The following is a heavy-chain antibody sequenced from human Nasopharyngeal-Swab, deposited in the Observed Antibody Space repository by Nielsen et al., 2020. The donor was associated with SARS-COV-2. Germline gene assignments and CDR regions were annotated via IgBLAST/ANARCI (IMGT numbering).Heavy chain of an antibody. CDR2: ISSAGSTI. J-gene: IGHJ5*02. Sequence: GESLKISCAASGFTFSSYEMNWVRQAPGKGLEWVAYISSAGSTIYYADSVKGRFTLSRDNAKNSLYLQLNSLRAEDTAVYYCARDPAYYGDYRLGDNWFDPWGQGTLVTVSS. D-gene: IGHD4-17*01. V-gene: IGHV3-48*03. CDR3: ARDPAYYGDYRLGDNWFDP. CDR1: GFTFSSYE.